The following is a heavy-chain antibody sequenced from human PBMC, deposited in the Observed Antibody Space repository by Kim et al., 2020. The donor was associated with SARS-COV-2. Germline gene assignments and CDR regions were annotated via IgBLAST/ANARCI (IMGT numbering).Heavy chain of an antibody. J-gene: IGHJ6*02. Sequence: GGSLRLSCAASGFTFSSYWMSWVRQAPGKGLEWVANIKQDGSEKYYVDSVKGRFTISRDNAKNSLYLQMNSLRAEDTAVYYCARDPRGGLWFGELLYENYYGMDVWGQGTTVTVSS. CDR2: IKQDGSEK. D-gene: IGHD3-10*01. CDR3: ARDPRGGLWFGELLYENYYGMDV. V-gene: IGHV3-7*01. CDR1: GFTFSSYW.